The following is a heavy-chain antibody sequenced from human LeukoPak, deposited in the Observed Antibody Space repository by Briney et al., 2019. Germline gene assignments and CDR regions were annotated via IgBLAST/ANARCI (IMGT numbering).Heavy chain of an antibody. CDR2: INPNSGGT. V-gene: IGHV1-2*04. D-gene: IGHD6-13*01. J-gene: IGHJ4*02. CDR1: GYTFTGYY. CDR3: AREDFVEQQLAD. Sequence: ASVKVSCKASGYTFTGYYMHWVRQAPGQGLEWMGWINPNSGGTNYAQKFQGWVTMTRDTSISTAYMELSRLRSDDTAVYYCAREDFVEQQLADWGQGTLVTVSS.